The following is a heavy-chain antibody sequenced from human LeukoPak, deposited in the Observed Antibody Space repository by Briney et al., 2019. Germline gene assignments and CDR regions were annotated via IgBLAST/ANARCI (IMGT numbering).Heavy chain of an antibody. V-gene: IGHV4-34*01. CDR3: ARDPHKYCSGGSCYSY. J-gene: IGHJ4*02. CDR2: INHSGST. D-gene: IGHD2-15*01. Sequence: SETLSLTCAVYGGSFSGYYWSWIRQPPGKGLEWIGEINHSGSTNYNPSLESRVTISVDTSKNQFSLKLSSVTAADTAAYYCARDPHKYCSGGSCYSYWGQGTLVTVSS. CDR1: GGSFSGYY.